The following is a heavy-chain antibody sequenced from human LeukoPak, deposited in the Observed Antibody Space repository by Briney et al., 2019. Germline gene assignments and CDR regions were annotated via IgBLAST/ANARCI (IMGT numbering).Heavy chain of an antibody. Sequence: LRLSCAASGFTFSDYYMSWIRQAPGKGLEWIGEINHSGSTNYNPSLKSRVTISVDTSKNQFSLKLSSVTAADTAVYYCARPSGYSYGYGENWFDPWGQGTLVTVSS. CDR3: ARPSGYSYGYGENWFDP. V-gene: IGHV4-34*01. D-gene: IGHD5-18*01. J-gene: IGHJ5*02. CDR2: INHSGST. CDR1: GFTFSDYY.